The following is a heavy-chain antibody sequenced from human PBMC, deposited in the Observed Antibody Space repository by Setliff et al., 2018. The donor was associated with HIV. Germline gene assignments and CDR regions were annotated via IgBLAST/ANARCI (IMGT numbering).Heavy chain of an antibody. J-gene: IGHJ3*01. CDR1: GGSITSYY. CDR3: ARDQADTYNYLLSGASDF. CDR2: IYISGST. D-gene: IGHD3-10*01. Sequence: PSETLSLTCTVSGGSITSYYWSWIRQPAGKGLEWFGRIYISGSTNYNPSFESRVTMSIDTSKNQFSLKLSSVTAADTAVYYCARDQADTYNYLLSGASDFWGQGTMVTVSS. V-gene: IGHV4-4*07.